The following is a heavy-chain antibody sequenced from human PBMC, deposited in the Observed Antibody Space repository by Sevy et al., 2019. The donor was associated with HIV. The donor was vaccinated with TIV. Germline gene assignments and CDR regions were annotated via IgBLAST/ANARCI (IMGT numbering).Heavy chain of an antibody. CDR1: GDSISNSV. V-gene: IGHV4-59*01. J-gene: IGHJ5*02. CDR3: ARDYYDDRPRGFDP. CDR2: LYYSGNT. Sequence: SETLSLTCTVSGDSISNSVWSWIRQPPGKGLEWIGYLYYSGNTNYNPSLKTRVTISLDTSKNQFSLSLKSVTAADTAVYYCARDYYDDRPRGFDPWGQGTLVTVSS. D-gene: IGHD3-22*01.